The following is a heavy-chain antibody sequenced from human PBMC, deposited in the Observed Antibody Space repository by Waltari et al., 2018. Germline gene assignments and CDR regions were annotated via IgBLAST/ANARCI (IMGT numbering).Heavy chain of an antibody. CDR3: ARDKGYGFDL. CDR2: IRPDESGE. V-gene: IGHV3-7*01. CDR1: GFTLSNHW. Sequence: EERLVESGGGLVQPGGSLRLSCDASGFTLSNHWMSWVRQAPGKGPEWLANIRPDESGECYVDSVKGRFSISRDNAKSSLFLQMNSLRAEDTALYYCARDKGYGFDLWGQGTRVTVSS. J-gene: IGHJ3*01.